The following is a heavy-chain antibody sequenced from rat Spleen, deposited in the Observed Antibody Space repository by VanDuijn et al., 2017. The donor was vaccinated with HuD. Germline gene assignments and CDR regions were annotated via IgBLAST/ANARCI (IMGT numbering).Heavy chain of an antibody. J-gene: IGHJ4*01. Sequence: EVQLQESGPGLVKPSQSLSLTCSVTGYSITSNYWGWIRKFPGNKMEWIGHISYSGSTSYNPSLKSRISITRDTSKNQFFLQLNSVTTEDTATYYCAGSTEGIVGVMDAWGQGASVTVSS. CDR2: ISYSGST. CDR3: AGSTEGIVGVMDA. CDR1: GYSITSNY. D-gene: IGHD1-11*01. V-gene: IGHV3-1*01.